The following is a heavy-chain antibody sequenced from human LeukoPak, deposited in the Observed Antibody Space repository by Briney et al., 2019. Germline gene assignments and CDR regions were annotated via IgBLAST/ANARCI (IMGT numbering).Heavy chain of an antibody. CDR2: IWYDGSNK. D-gene: IGHD2-15*01. CDR3: AREGGYCSGGSCYWFDP. V-gene: IGHV3-33*01. CDR1: GYTFTGYY. J-gene: IGHJ5*02. Sequence: SCKASGYTFTGYYMHWVRQAPGKGLEWVAVIWYDGSNKYYADSVKGRFTISRDNSKNTLYLQMNSLRAEDTAVYYCAREGGYCSGGSCYWFDPWGQGTLVTVSS.